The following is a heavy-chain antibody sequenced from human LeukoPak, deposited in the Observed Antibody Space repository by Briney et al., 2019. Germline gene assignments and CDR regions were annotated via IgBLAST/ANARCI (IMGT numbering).Heavy chain of an antibody. Sequence: SETLSLTCAVSGGSISSGGYSWSWIRQPPGKGLEWIGYIYDSGSAYYNPSLKGRVTISVDRSKKQFSLKLSSVTAADTAVYYCARVRSYGYDYWGQGTLVTASS. J-gene: IGHJ4*02. D-gene: IGHD5-18*01. CDR3: ARVRSYGYDY. CDR1: GGSISSGGYS. CDR2: IYDSGSA. V-gene: IGHV4-30-2*01.